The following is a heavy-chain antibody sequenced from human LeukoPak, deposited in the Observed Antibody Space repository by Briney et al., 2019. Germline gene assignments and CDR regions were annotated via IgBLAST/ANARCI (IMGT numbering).Heavy chain of an antibody. J-gene: IGHJ4*02. D-gene: IGHD1-26*01. Sequence: SETLSLTCTVSGDSISRYYWSWIRQPPGKGLEWIGYIYYSGGTNYNPSLRSRVTISVDTPKTQFSLRLTSVTAADTALYYCARSGSSGPYFDHWGQGTLVTVSS. V-gene: IGHV4-59*01. CDR2: IYYSGGT. CDR1: GDSISRYY. CDR3: ARSGSSGPYFDH.